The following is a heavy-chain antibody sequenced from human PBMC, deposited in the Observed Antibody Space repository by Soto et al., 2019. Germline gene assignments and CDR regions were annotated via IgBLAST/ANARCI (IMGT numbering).Heavy chain of an antibody. Sequence: GASVKVSCKASGGTFSSYAISWVRQAPGQGLEWMGGIIPIFGTANYAQKFQGRVTITADESTSTAYMELSSLRSEDTAVYYCARDQGIAAAGTGWFDPWGQGTLVTVSS. V-gene: IGHV1-69*13. CDR3: ARDQGIAAAGTGWFDP. D-gene: IGHD6-13*01. J-gene: IGHJ5*02. CDR2: IIPIFGTA. CDR1: GGTFSSYA.